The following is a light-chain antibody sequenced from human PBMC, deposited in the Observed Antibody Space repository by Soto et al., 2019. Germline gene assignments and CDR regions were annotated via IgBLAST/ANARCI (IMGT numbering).Light chain of an antibody. J-gene: IGLJ3*02. CDR1: SSNIGAYD. Sequence: QSVLTQPPSASGTPGQRVTISCTGSSSNIGAYDVHWYQQLPGTAPKLLIYGNFNRPSGVPDRFSGSKSGTPAALAITGLQAEDEADYYCQFYDSSLSAWVFGGGTQLTV. V-gene: IGLV1-40*01. CDR2: GNF. CDR3: QFYDSSLSAWV.